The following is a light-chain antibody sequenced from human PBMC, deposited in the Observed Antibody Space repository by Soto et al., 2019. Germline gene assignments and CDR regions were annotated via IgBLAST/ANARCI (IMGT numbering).Light chain of an antibody. V-gene: IGKV1-9*01. CDR1: QGISSY. CDR3: QQLNSYPLT. CDR2: AAS. Sequence: TQSQSSLSASVGDRVTITCRASQGISSYLAWYQQQPGTAPKLLIYAASTLQSGVPSRFSGSESGTDFTLTISSLQPEDFATYYCQQLNSYPLTFGGGTKVEIK. J-gene: IGKJ4*01.